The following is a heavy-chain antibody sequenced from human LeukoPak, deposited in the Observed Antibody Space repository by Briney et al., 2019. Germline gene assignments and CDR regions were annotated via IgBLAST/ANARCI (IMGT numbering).Heavy chain of an antibody. D-gene: IGHD3-16*01. CDR1: GFTVSTNY. CDR3: ARDNVLLTDYYYYGMDV. V-gene: IGHV3-66*01. Sequence: GGSLRLSCAASGFTVSTNYMNWVRQAPVKGLEWVSVIYSGGRTYYADSVKGRFTISRDNSKSTVYLQMNSLRAEDTAVYYCARDNVLLTDYYYYGMDVWGQGTTVTVSS. CDR2: IYSGGRT. J-gene: IGHJ6*02.